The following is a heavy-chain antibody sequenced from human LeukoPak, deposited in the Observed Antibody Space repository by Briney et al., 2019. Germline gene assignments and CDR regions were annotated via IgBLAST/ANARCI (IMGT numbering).Heavy chain of an antibody. CDR2: IYYSGST. CDR3: ARANARGILYYYGMDV. J-gene: IGHJ6*02. D-gene: IGHD2-8*01. V-gene: IGHV4-39*07. Sequence: SETLSLTCTVSGGSISSSSYYWDWIRQPPGKGLEWIGSIYYSGSTYYNPSLKSRVTISVDTSKNQFSLKLSSVTAADTAVYYCARANARGILYYYGMDVWGQGTTVTVSS. CDR1: GGSISSSSYY.